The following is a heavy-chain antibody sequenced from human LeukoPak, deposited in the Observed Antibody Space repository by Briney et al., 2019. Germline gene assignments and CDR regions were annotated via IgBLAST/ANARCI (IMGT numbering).Heavy chain of an antibody. CDR2: INHSGST. CDR3: ALSVMTTVTYIDY. CDR1: GGSFSGYY. D-gene: IGHD4-17*01. Sequence: SETLSLTCAVYGGSFSGYYWSWIRLPPGKGLEWIGEINHSGSTNYNPSLKSRVTISVDTSKNQFSLKLSSVTAADTAVYYCALSVMTTVTYIDYWGQGTLVTVSS. J-gene: IGHJ4*02. V-gene: IGHV4-34*01.